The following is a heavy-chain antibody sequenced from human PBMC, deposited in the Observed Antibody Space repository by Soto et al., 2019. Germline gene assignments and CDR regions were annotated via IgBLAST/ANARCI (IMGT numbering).Heavy chain of an antibody. D-gene: IGHD2-21*02. Sequence: PSNTLFLTCTVSGASISRSHSSWLRQPPWKGLEWIGYMYNTGSTVYNPSFKSRVTISVDTSKNQFSLKLNSVTAADTAVYYCARDLWGYCGTDCYPLDVWGQGTTVTVS. V-gene: IGHV4-59*01. J-gene: IGHJ6*02. CDR1: GASISRSH. CDR3: ARDLWGYCGTDCYPLDV. CDR2: MYNTGST.